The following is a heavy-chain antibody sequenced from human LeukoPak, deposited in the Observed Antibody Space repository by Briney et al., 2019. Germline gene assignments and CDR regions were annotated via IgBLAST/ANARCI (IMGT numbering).Heavy chain of an antibody. Sequence: SESLSLTCTVSGGSISSSSYYWGWIRHPPGRGLGWIGSIYYSASSYYNPSLRSRVTISVDTSKNQFSLRLSSVTAADTAVYYCARDVIAWANWFDPWGQGTLVTVSS. CDR2: IYYSASS. CDR3: ARDVIAWANWFDP. D-gene: IGHD2-21*01. CDR1: GGSISSSSYY. J-gene: IGHJ5*02. V-gene: IGHV4-39*02.